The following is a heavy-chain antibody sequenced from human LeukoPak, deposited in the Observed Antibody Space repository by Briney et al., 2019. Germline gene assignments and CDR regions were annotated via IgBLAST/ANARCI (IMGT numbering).Heavy chain of an antibody. CDR3: AKYAYYYGSGTAYYFDY. CDR2: MPYEGSNK. Sequence: PGGSLRLSCAASGFNFSSYPMHWVRQAPGKGLDGVEVMPYEGSNKYYAESVKGRFTISRDNSKNTLYLQMNSLRAEDTAVYYCAKYAYYYGSGTAYYFDYWGQGTLVTVSS. D-gene: IGHD3-10*01. V-gene: IGHV3-30*04. CDR1: GFNFSSYP. J-gene: IGHJ4*02.